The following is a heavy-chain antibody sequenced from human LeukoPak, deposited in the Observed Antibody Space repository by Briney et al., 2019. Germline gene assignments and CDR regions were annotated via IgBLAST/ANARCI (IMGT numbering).Heavy chain of an antibody. J-gene: IGHJ4*02. Sequence: SVKVSCKASGGTFSSYAISWVRQAPGQGLEWMGGIIPLFGTANYAQKFLGRVTITADESTSTTYMELSSLKSEDTAVYYCAREWVGYGSGSYYYYWGQGTLVTVSS. CDR3: AREWVGYGSGSYYYY. D-gene: IGHD3-10*01. V-gene: IGHV1-69*01. CDR1: GGTFSSYA. CDR2: IIPLFGTA.